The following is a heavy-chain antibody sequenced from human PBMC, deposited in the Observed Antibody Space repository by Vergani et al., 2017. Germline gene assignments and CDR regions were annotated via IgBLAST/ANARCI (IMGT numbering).Heavy chain of an antibody. CDR2: ISWNSGSI. Sequence: EVQLVESGGGLVQPGRSLRLSCAASGFTFDDYAMHWVRQAPGKGLEWVSGISWNSGSIGYADSVKGRFTISRDNAKNSLYLQMNSRRAEDMALYYCANPEGVIPAAGGWFDPWGQGTLVTVSS. D-gene: IGHD2-2*01. J-gene: IGHJ5*02. V-gene: IGHV3-9*03. CDR3: ANPEGVIPAAGGWFDP. CDR1: GFTFDDYA.